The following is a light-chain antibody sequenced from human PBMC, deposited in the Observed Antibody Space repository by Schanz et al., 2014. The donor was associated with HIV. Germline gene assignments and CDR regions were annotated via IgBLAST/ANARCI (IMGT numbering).Light chain of an antibody. V-gene: IGLV2-14*03. J-gene: IGLJ2*01. CDR3: NSYTSSSTGV. Sequence: QSALTQPASVSGSPGQSITISCTGTSSDVGVYNYVSWYQQHPGKAPKLMIYDVNNRPSGVSNRFSGSKSGNTASLTISGLQAEDEADYYCNSYTSSSTGVFGGGTKLTVL. CDR1: SSDVGVYNY. CDR2: DVN.